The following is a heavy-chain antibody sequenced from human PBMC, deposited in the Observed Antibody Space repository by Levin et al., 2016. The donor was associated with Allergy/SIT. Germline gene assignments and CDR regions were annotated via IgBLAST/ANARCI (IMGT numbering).Heavy chain of an antibody. CDR1: GYTFTSYG. CDR3: ARDSNWNDAYYGMDV. V-gene: IGHV1-18*04. CDR2: ISAYNGNT. J-gene: IGHJ6*02. Sequence: ASVKVSCKASGYTFTSYGISWVRQAPGQGLEWMGWISAYNGNTNYAQKLQGRVTMTTDTSTSTAYMELRSLRSDDTAVYYCARDSNWNDAYYGMDVWGQGTTVTVSS. D-gene: IGHD1-20*01.